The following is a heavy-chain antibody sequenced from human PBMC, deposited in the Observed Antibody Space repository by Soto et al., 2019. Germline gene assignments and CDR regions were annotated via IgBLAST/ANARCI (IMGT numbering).Heavy chain of an antibody. CDR3: ARTPGVEGMLSTAFYI. Sequence: PGESLKISCKGSGYSFTSYWIGWVRQMPGKGLEWMGIIYPGDSDTRYSPSFQGQVTISADKSISTTYPQWSSLKASDTAMYYCARTPGVEGMLSTAFYIWGQGTMVTVSS. V-gene: IGHV5-51*01. J-gene: IGHJ3*02. D-gene: IGHD2-8*01. CDR1: GYSFTSYW. CDR2: IYPGDSDT.